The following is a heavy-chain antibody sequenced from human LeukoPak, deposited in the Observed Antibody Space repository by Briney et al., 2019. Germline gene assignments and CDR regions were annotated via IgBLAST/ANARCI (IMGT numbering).Heavy chain of an antibody. CDR3: ARGAPRTKFYYYDISGGGGTFDY. CDR2: INAGNGDT. Sequence: ASVKVSCKASGYIFTTFAMHWVRQAPGQRLEWMGWINAGNGDTKYSEEFQGRITITRDKSASTAYMELSSLRSEDMAVYYCARGAPRTKFYYYDISGGGGTFDYWGQGTLVTVSS. CDR1: GYIFTTFA. J-gene: IGHJ4*02. V-gene: IGHV1-3*03. D-gene: IGHD3-22*01.